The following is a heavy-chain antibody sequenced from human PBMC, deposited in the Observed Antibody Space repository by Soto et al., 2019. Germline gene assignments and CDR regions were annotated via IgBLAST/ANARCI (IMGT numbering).Heavy chain of an antibody. V-gene: IGHV1-24*01. CDR2: FDPEDGET. D-gene: IGHD6-13*01. CDR1: GYTLTELS. CDR3: ATGHLVAAAGTSLDY. Sequence: ASVKVSCKVSGYTLTELSMHWVRQAPGKGLEWMGGFDPEDGETIYAQKFQGKVTMTEEKSTDTAYMELCSLRSEDTAVYYCATGHLVAAAGTSLDYWGQGTLVTVSS. J-gene: IGHJ4*02.